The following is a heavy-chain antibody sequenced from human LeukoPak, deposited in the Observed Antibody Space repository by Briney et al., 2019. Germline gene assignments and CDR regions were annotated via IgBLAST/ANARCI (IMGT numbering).Heavy chain of an antibody. CDR1: GGSFSGYY. CDR3: ARRKWWYLN. J-gene: IGHJ4*02. V-gene: IGHV4-34*01. Sequence: PSETLSLTCAVYGGSFSGYYWSWIRQPPGKGLEWIGEINHSGSTNYNPSLKSRVTISVDTSKNQFSLKLSSVTAADTAVYYCARRKWWYLNWGQETLVTVSS. D-gene: IGHD2-15*01. CDR2: INHSGST.